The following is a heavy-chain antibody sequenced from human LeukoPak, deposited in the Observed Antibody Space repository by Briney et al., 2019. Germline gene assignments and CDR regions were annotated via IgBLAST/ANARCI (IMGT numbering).Heavy chain of an antibody. J-gene: IGHJ5*02. CDR3: AMARGYYYDSSGYFLAANWFDP. V-gene: IGHV5-51*01. CDR2: IYPGDSDT. D-gene: IGHD3-22*01. CDR1: GYSFTSYW. Sequence: GESLKISCKGSGYSFTSYWIGWVRQMPGKGLEWMGIIYPGDSDTRYGPSFQGQVTISADKSISTAYLQWSSLKASDTAMYYCAMARGYYYDSSGYFLAANWFDPWGQGTLVAVSS.